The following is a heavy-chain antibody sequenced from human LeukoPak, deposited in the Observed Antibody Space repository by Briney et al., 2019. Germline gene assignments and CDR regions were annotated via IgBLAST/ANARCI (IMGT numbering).Heavy chain of an antibody. D-gene: IGHD3-10*01. CDR3: ARGVSGFGELLYYFDY. CDR2: IIPIFGTA. V-gene: IGHV1-69*05. Sequence: SVKVSCKASGGTFSSYAISWVRQAPGQGLEWMGRIIPIFGTANYAQKFQGRVTITTDESTSTAYMELSSLRSEDTAVYYCARGVSGFGELLYYFDYWGQGTLDTVSS. J-gene: IGHJ4*02. CDR1: GGTFSSYA.